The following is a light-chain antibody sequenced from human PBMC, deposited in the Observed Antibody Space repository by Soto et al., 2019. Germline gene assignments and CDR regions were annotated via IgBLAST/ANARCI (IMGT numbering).Light chain of an antibody. J-gene: IGKJ2*01. CDR2: QIS. CDR1: HSLDYSDGNTY. V-gene: IGKV2-30*01. CDR3: MQGTHWPYT. Sequence: DVVMTQSPLSLPVTLGQPASISCRSTHSLDYSDGNTYLSWFQQRPGQSPRRLIYQISDRDSGVPDRFSGSGSGTDFTLKISRVEADDVGVYYCMQGTHWPYTFGQGTKLEIK.